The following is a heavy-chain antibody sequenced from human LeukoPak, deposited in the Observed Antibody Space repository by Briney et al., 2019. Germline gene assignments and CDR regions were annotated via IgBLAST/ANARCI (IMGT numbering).Heavy chain of an antibody. CDR1: GGSISSYY. Sequence: SETLSLTCTVSGGSISSYYWNWIRQPPGKGLEWIGYIYYSGSTNYNPSLKSRVTISVDTSKNQFSLKLSSVTAADTAVYYCARATPHSSSWYLDYWGQGTLVTVSS. CDR2: IYYSGST. D-gene: IGHD6-13*01. J-gene: IGHJ4*02. V-gene: IGHV4-59*01. CDR3: ARATPHSSSWYLDY.